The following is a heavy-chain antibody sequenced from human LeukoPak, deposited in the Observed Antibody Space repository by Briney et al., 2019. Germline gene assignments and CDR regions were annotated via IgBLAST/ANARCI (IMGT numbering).Heavy chain of an antibody. CDR3: AKDRVAVAGRGYYFDY. CDR2: IRYDGSNK. CDR1: GFIFGSYG. Sequence: GGSLRLSCAASGFIFGSYGMHWVRQAPGKGLEWVAFIRYDGSNKYYADSVKGRFTISRENSKNTLYLQMNSLRAEDTAVYYRAKDRVAVAGRGYYFDYWGQGTLVTVSS. J-gene: IGHJ4*02. V-gene: IGHV3-30*02. D-gene: IGHD6-19*01.